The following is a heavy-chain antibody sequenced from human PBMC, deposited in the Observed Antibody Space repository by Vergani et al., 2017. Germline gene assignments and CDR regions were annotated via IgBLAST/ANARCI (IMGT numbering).Heavy chain of an antibody. J-gene: IGHJ4*02. D-gene: IGHD2-2*02. V-gene: IGHV3-33*06. CDR2: IWSDGSKK. Sequence: QVQLVESGGGVVQPGRSLRLSCAASGLTFSNYAMHWVRQAPGKGLEWVAVIWSDGSKKYYGDSVRGRFTISRDNSKNTLYLQMNSLRAEDTAVYYCAKETQADTXEAPAAIQGTFDNWGQGTLVTVSS. CDR1: GLTFSNYA. CDR3: AKETQADTXEAPAAIQGTFDN.